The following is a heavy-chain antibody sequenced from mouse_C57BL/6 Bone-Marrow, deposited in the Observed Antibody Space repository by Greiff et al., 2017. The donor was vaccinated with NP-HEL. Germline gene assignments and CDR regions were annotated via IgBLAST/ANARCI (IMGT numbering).Heavy chain of an antibody. Sequence: EVQLVESVAELVRPGASVKLSCTASGFNIKNTYMHWVKQRPEQGLEWIGRIDPANGNTKYAPKFQGKATNTADTSSTTAYLQLSSLPAEDTAIYYCSSPSTLKADDWGQGTTLTVSS. CDR2: IDPANGNT. CDR3: SSPSTLKADD. J-gene: IGHJ2*01. CDR1: GFNIKNTY. V-gene: IGHV14-3*01. D-gene: IGHD5-1*01.